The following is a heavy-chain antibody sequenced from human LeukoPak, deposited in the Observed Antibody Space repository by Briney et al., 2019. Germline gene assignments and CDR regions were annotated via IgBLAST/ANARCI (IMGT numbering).Heavy chain of an antibody. Sequence: SETLSLTCTVSGGSISSYYWSWIRQPPGKGLERIGYIYYSGSTNYNPSLKSRVTISVDTSKNQFSLKLSSVTAADTAVYYCARVLYYDFWSGYSDYYYYGMDVWGQGTTVTVSS. CDR1: GGSISSYY. V-gene: IGHV4-59*12. CDR3: ARVLYYDFWSGYSDYYYYGMDV. D-gene: IGHD3-3*01. J-gene: IGHJ6*02. CDR2: IYYSGST.